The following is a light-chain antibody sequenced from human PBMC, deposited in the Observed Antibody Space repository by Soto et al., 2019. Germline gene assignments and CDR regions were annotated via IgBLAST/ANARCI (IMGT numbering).Light chain of an antibody. V-gene: IGKV4-1*01. CDR3: QQYYGFPLT. CDR2: WAS. CDR1: QSLLYNSNNKDY. J-gene: IGKJ2*01. Sequence: DIVMTQSPDSLAVSLGERATINCKSSQSLLYNSNNKDYLAWYQQKPGQPPKLLIYWASTRESGVPDRFSGSGSETDFTLTISSLQAEDVAVYYCQQYYGFPLTFGQGTKLEIK.